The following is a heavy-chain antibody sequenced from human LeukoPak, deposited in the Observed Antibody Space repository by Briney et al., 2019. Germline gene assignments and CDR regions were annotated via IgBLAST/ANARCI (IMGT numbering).Heavy chain of an antibody. CDR2: INSDGSST. J-gene: IGHJ3*02. D-gene: IGHD1-26*01. CDR3: ATSVGSGSYHIFDAFDI. V-gene: IGHV3-74*01. CDR1: GFTLSSYW. Sequence: GGSLRLSCAASGFTLSSYWMHWVRQAPGKGLVWVSRINSDGSSTSYADSVKGRFTISRDNSKNTLYLQMGSLRAEDMAVYYCATSVGSGSYHIFDAFDIWGQGTMVIVSS.